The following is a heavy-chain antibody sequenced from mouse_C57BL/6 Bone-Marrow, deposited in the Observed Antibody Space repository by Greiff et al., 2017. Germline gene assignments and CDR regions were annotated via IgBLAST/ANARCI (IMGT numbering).Heavy chain of an antibody. V-gene: IGHV1-18*01. CDR1: GYTFTDYY. Sequence: VQLQQSGPELVQPGASVKIPCKASGYTFTDYYMDWVKQSPGKSLEWIGDINPNNGGTIYNQKFKGKATLTVDKSSSTAYMELRSLTSTDTAVYYCARDGDYGSSYWYFDVWGTGTTVTVSS. CDR3: ARDGDYGSSYWYFDV. J-gene: IGHJ1*03. D-gene: IGHD1-1*01. CDR2: INPNNGGT.